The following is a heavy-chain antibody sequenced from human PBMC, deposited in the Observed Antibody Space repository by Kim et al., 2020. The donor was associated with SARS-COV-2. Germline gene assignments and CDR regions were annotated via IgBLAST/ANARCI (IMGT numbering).Heavy chain of an antibody. CDR1: GGTFSSYA. J-gene: IGHJ4*02. Sequence: SVKVSCKASGGTFSSYAISWVRQAPGQGLEWMGGIIPIFGTANYAQKFQGRVTITADKSTSTAYMELSSLRSEDTAVYYCAREGGSYRTLYYFDYWGQGTLVTVSS. D-gene: IGHD1-26*01. V-gene: IGHV1-69*06. CDR2: IIPIFGTA. CDR3: AREGGSYRTLYYFDY.